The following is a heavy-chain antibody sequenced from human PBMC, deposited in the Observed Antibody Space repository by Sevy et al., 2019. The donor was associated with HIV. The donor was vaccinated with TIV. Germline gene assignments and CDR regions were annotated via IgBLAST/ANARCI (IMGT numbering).Heavy chain of an antibody. J-gene: IGHJ4*02. D-gene: IGHD6-6*01. Sequence: ASVKVSCKASGYTFTFYDINWVRQATGQGLEWVGWMNPNSGNTGYAQKFQGRVTMTRNTSISTAYMELSSLRSGDTAVFYCARGASLYSSSIIEYDYWGQGTLVTVSS. CDR1: GYTFTFYD. CDR3: ARGASLYSSSIIEYDY. CDR2: MNPNSGNT. V-gene: IGHV1-8*01.